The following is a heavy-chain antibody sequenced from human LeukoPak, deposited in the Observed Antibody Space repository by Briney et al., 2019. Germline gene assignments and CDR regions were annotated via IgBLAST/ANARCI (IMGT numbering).Heavy chain of an antibody. V-gene: IGHV3-23*01. Sequence: GGSLRLSCAASGFTFSCYSMNWVRQAPGKGLEWVSASGSDGNTYYADSVKGRFTISRDNSKNTLYLQMNSLRAEDTAIYYCAKDPGGYYYYFDYWGQGTLVTVSS. J-gene: IGHJ4*02. CDR2: SGSDGNT. CDR1: GFTFSCYS. D-gene: IGHD3-3*01. CDR3: AKDPGGYYYYFDY.